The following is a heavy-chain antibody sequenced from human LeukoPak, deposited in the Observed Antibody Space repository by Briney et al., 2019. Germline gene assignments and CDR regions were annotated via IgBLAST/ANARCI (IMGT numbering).Heavy chain of an antibody. Sequence: GGSLRLSCAASGFTFSNAWMNWVRQAPGKGLEWVGRIKSKTDGGTTDYAAPVKGRFTISRDDSKSTLYPQMNSLKTEDTAVYYCTTAGLVGATDFDYWGQGTLVTVSS. CDR2: IKSKTDGGTT. CDR3: TTAGLVGATDFDY. CDR1: GFTFSNAW. V-gene: IGHV3-15*07. J-gene: IGHJ4*02. D-gene: IGHD1-26*01.